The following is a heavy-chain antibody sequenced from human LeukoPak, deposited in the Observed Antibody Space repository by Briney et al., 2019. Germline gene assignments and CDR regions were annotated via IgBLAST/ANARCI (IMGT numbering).Heavy chain of an antibody. Sequence: GRSLRLSCAASGFTFSSYGMHWVRQAPGKGLEWVAVIWYDGSNKYYADSVKGRFTISGDNSKNTLYLQMNSLRAEDTAVYYCARDGGPSSSWFYFDYWGQGTLVTASS. D-gene: IGHD6-13*01. CDR1: GFTFSSYG. J-gene: IGHJ4*02. CDR2: IWYDGSNK. CDR3: ARDGGPSSSWFYFDY. V-gene: IGHV3-33*01.